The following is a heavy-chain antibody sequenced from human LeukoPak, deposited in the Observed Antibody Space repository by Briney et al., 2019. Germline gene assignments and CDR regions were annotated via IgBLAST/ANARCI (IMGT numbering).Heavy chain of an antibody. J-gene: IGHJ4*02. D-gene: IGHD6-19*01. CDR3: ARTVDGITNFDY. V-gene: IGHV3-7*01. CDR1: GFTFSSYW. CDR2: IKQDGSEK. Sequence: GGSLRLSCAVSGFTFSSYWMSWVRQAPGKGLEWVANIKQDGSEKYYVDSVKGRFTISRDNAKNSLYLQMNSLRAEDTAVYYCARTVDGITNFDYWGQGTLVTVSS.